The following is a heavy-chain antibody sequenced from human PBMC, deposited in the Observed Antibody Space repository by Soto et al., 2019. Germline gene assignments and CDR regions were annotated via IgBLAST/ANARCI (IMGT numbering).Heavy chain of an antibody. J-gene: IGHJ6*02. Sequence: QVQLVQSGAEVKKPGASVKVSCKASGYTFTSYDINWVRQATGQGLEWLGWMNPNSGNTGYAQKFQGRVTMTRNTSLTTAYMELSSRCSEYTAVYYCAREISYGLDVWGQGTTVTVSS. V-gene: IGHV1-8*01. CDR2: MNPNSGNT. CDR1: GYTFTSYD. CDR3: AREISYGLDV.